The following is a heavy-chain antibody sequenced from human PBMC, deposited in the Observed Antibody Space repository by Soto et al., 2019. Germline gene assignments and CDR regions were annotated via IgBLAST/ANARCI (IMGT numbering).Heavy chain of an antibody. J-gene: IGHJ4*02. CDR3: AQGTYGATWSPFDA. Sequence: QITLIESGPTLVKPTQTLTLTCNFSGFSLTSGEVGVAWIRQPPGKALDGLALINWDDAKRYTPSLRTSLTITKDTSKNQVVLTMTNVDPVDTATYFCAQGTYGATWSPFDACGQGALVPVAS. V-gene: IGHV2-5*02. CDR2: INWDDAK. D-gene: IGHD2-21*01. CDR1: GFSLTSGEVG.